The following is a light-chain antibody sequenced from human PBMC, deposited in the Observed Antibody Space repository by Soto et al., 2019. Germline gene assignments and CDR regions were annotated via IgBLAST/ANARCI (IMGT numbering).Light chain of an antibody. V-gene: IGLV2-14*03. J-gene: IGLJ2*01. CDR3: TSWTTSTTMI. Sequence: CVLAQPAPRSGVPGQSITISCPGTSSDIGAYNFVSWYQQHPGKAPKLMLYDVNIRPSGVSNRFSGSKSGNTASLTISGLQAEDEADYYCTSWTTSTTMIFGGGTKVTVL. CDR2: DVN. CDR1: SSDIGAYNF.